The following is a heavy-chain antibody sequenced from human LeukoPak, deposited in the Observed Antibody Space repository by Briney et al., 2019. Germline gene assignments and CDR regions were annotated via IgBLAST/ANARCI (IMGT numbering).Heavy chain of an antibody. V-gene: IGHV4-34*01. CDR3: ARGSKPAAMGGYYYYYYMDV. Sequence: PSETLSLTCAVYGGSFSGYYWSWIRQPPGKGLEWIGEINHSGSTNYNPSLKSRVTISVDTSKNQFSLKLSSVTAADTAVYYCARGSKPAAMGGYYYYYYMDVWGKGTTVTVSS. CDR1: GGSFSGYY. D-gene: IGHD2-2*01. J-gene: IGHJ6*03. CDR2: INHSGST.